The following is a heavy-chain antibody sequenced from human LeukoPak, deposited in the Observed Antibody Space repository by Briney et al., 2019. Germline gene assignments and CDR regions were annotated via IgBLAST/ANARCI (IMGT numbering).Heavy chain of an antibody. CDR3: ARGQVGRSYFDP. J-gene: IGHJ5*02. D-gene: IGHD3-16*01. V-gene: IGHV4-4*02. CDR1: GGSISTSKW. Sequence: SETLSLTCAVSGGSISTSKWWSWVRQPPGKGLEWIGEIYYSGSTNYNPSLKSRVTISVDTSKNQFSLKLSSVTAADTAVYYCARGQVGRSYFDPWGQGTLVTVSS. CDR2: IYYSGST.